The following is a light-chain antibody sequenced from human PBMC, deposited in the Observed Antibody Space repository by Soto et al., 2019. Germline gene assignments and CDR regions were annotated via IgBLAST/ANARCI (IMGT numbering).Light chain of an antibody. V-gene: IGKV3-20*01. CDR3: QQYGGSPWT. Sequence: ENVLTQSPGTLSLSPGERATLSCRASESVSSIYVAWYQQKPGQAPRLLIYGASSRATGIPDRFSGSGSGTDFTLTISRLEPEDFAVFYCQQYGGSPWTFGQGTKVHIK. J-gene: IGKJ1*01. CDR1: ESVSSIY. CDR2: GAS.